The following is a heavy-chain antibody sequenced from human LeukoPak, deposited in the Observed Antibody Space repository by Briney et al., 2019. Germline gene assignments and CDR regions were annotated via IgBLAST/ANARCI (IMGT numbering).Heavy chain of an antibody. V-gene: IGHV3-23*01. J-gene: IGHJ4*02. CDR3: SYYRDSGGQPNRYDY. CDR1: GVTFSSYA. Sequence: GGSLRLSCAASGVTFSSYAMSWVRQAPGKGLEWVSAISGSGGSTYYADSVKGRFTISRDNSKNTLYLQMNSLRAEDTAVYYCSYYRDSGGQPNRYDYWGQGTLVTVSS. CDR2: ISGSGGST. D-gene: IGHD3-22*01.